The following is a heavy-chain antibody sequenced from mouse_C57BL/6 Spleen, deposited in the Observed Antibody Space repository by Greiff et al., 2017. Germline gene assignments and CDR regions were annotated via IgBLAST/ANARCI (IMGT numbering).Heavy chain of an antibody. CDR1: GFTFSSYA. J-gene: IGHJ3*01. CDR3: AREDGYWFAY. Sequence: EVKLMESGGGLVKPGGSLKLSCAASGFTFSSYAMSWVRQTPEKRLEWVATISDGGSYTYYPDNVKGRFTISRDNAKNNLYLQMSHLKSEDTAMYYGAREDGYWFAYWGQGTLVTVSA. D-gene: IGHD2-3*01. CDR2: ISDGGSYT. V-gene: IGHV5-4*01.